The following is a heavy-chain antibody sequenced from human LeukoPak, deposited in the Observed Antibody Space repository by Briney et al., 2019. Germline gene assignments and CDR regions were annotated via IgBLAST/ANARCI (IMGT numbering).Heavy chain of an antibody. J-gene: IGHJ4*02. V-gene: IGHV3-48*04. CDR3: ARGRRRDGYNYAY. CDR1: GFTFSSYS. Sequence: GGSLRLSCAASGFTFSSYSMNWVRQAPGKGLEWVSYISSSSTIYYADSVMGRFTISRDNAKNSLYLQMNSLRAEDTGVYYCARGRRRDGYNYAYWGQGTLVTVSS. CDR2: ISSSSTI. D-gene: IGHD5-24*01.